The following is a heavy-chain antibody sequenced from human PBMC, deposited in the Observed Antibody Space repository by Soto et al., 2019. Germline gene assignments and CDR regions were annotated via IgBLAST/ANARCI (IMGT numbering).Heavy chain of an antibody. CDR1: GYTFTDYY. V-gene: IGHV1-2*02. J-gene: IGHJ5*02. D-gene: IGHD2-8*01. CDR2: INPNSSGT. Sequence: ASVKVSCKASGYTFTDYYINWVRQAPGQGFEWMGWINPNSSGTYYAQKFQGRVTMTRDTSISTAYMELSRLRSDDTAVYYCARDFGSVLTNWFDPWGQGTLVTVSS. CDR3: ARDFGSVLTNWFDP.